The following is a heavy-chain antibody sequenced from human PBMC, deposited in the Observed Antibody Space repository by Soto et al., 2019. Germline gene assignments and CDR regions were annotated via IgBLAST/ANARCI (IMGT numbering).Heavy chain of an antibody. Sequence: GGSLRLSCAASGFTFSSYAMSWVRLAPGKGLEWVSAISGSGGSTYYADSVKGRFTISRDNSKNTLYLQMNSLRAEDTAVYYCAKEGPSYLIGEVAGPKNYYYYYMDVWGKGTTVTVSS. D-gene: IGHD6-19*01. V-gene: IGHV3-23*01. CDR3: AKEGPSYLIGEVAGPKNYYYYYMDV. J-gene: IGHJ6*03. CDR1: GFTFSSYA. CDR2: ISGSGGST.